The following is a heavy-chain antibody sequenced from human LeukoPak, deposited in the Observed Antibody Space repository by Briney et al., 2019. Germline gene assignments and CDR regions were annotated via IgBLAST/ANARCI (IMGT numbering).Heavy chain of an antibody. CDR2: IYYSGTT. Sequence: SETLSLTCTVSGGSISNYYWSWIRQPPGKGLEWIGYIYYSGTTNYNPSLKSRVAISVDTSKSQFSLKLTSVTAADTAVYYCARERDYDSSGYYVFGYWGQGTLVTVSS. J-gene: IGHJ4*02. CDR1: GGSISNYY. V-gene: IGHV4-59*12. CDR3: ARERDYDSSGYYVFGY. D-gene: IGHD3-22*01.